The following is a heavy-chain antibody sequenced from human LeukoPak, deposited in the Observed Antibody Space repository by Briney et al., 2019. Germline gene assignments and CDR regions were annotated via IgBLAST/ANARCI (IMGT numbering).Heavy chain of an antibody. D-gene: IGHD3-22*01. Sequence: ASVKVSCKASGYTFTSYGISWVRQAPGQGLEWMGWISAYNGNTNYAQKLQGRVTMTTDTSTNTAYMELRSLRSDDTAVYYCARGHGGYDSSGYYSFDYWGQGTLVTVSS. V-gene: IGHV1-18*01. CDR2: ISAYNGNT. J-gene: IGHJ4*02. CDR1: GYTFTSYG. CDR3: ARGHGGYDSSGYYSFDY.